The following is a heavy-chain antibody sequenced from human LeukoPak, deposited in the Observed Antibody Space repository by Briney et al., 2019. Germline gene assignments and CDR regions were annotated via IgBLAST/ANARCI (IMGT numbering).Heavy chain of an antibody. J-gene: IGHJ4*02. CDR2: ISSSGSTI. Sequence: PGGSLRLSCAASGFTFSDYYMSWIRQAPGKGLEWVSYISSSGSTIYYADSVKGRFTISRDNAKNSLYLQMNSLRAEDTAVYYCARDPLSSSWATVYFDYWGQGTLVTVSS. D-gene: IGHD6-13*01. V-gene: IGHV3-11*04. CDR3: ARDPLSSSWATVYFDY. CDR1: GFTFSDYY.